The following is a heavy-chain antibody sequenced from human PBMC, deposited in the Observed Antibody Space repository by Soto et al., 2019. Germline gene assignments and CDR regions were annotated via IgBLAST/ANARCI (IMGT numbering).Heavy chain of an antibody. V-gene: IGHV3-30*18. Sequence: SGGSLRLSCVGSGFTFSSYGMHWVRQAPGKGLECVAVISDTGSSHYYAASVEGRFTISRENSKNTLSLHMDRLRVEDTAVYYCAKDRGGDWPDNSCYFGADYWGQGTPVTVSS. CDR2: ISDTGSSH. J-gene: IGHJ4*02. CDR1: GFTFSSYG. CDR3: AKDRGGDWPDNSCYFGADY. D-gene: IGHD2-2*01.